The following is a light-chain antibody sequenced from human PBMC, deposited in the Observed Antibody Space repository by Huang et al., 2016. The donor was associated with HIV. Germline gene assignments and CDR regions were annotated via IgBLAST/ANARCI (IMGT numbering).Light chain of an antibody. CDR1: QSISTW. V-gene: IGKV1-5*03. Sequence: DIQITQSPSSLSASVGDRVTIACRARQSISTWLAWYQQKPGRAPNLLIYGASTFESGVPSGFSGSGAGTDFTLTISSLQPDDFATYYCQQYNSFPWTFGLGTKVEV. CDR2: GAS. J-gene: IGKJ1*01. CDR3: QQYNSFPWT.